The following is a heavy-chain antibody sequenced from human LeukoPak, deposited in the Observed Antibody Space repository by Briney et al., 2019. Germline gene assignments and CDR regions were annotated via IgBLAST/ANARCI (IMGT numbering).Heavy chain of an antibody. CDR2: ISGYNGNT. D-gene: IGHD3-10*01. Sequence: GASVKVSCKASGYTFISDGINWVRQAPGQGLEWMGWISGYNGNTNYAQNLQGRVTMTRDTSTSTAYMELRSLRSDDTAVYYCARELGGAGSYFFPCYGMDVWGQGTTVTVSS. CDR3: ARELGGAGSYFFPCYGMDV. CDR1: GYTFISDG. V-gene: IGHV1-18*01. J-gene: IGHJ6*02.